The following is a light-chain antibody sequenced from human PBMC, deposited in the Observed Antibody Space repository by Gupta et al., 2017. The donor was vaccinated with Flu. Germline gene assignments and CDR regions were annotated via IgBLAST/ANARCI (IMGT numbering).Light chain of an antibody. Sequence: DIVLTQSPGTLSLSPGERATLSCRASQSVGINYLAWYQQKPGQAPRLLIYGASSRPTGIRDRFSGSVSGSGTDFTLTINRLEPEDFAVYYCQQFESAPFTFGGGTKVEI. J-gene: IGKJ4*01. CDR1: QSVGINY. CDR2: GAS. V-gene: IGKV3-20*01. CDR3: QQFESAPFT.